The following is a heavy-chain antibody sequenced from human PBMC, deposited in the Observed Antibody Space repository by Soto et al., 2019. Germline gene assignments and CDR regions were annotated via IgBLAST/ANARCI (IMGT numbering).Heavy chain of an antibody. Sequence: EVQLVESGGGLVQPGGSLRLSCAASGFTFSSYSMNWVRQAPGKGLEWVSYISSSSSTIYYADSVKGRFTISRDNAKNSLYLQMNSLRDEDTAVYYCARGSSYIVRGPRWASNFDYWGQGTLVTVSS. V-gene: IGHV3-48*02. J-gene: IGHJ4*02. CDR1: GFTFSSYS. D-gene: IGHD3-10*01. CDR3: ARGSSYIVRGPRWASNFDY. CDR2: ISSSSSTI.